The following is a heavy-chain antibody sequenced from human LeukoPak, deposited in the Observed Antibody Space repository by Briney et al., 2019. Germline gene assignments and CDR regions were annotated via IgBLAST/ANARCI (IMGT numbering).Heavy chain of an antibody. V-gene: IGHV1-2*02. J-gene: IGHJ6*02. Sequence: GASVKVSCKASGYTFTGYYMHWVRQAPGQGLEWMGWINPNSGGTNYAQKFQGRVTMTRDTSISTAYMELSRLRSDDTAVYYCARSCSSTSCSIYYYYGMDVWGQGTTVTVSS. CDR3: ARSCSSTSCSIYYYYGMDV. D-gene: IGHD2-2*01. CDR2: INPNSGGT. CDR1: GYTFTGYY.